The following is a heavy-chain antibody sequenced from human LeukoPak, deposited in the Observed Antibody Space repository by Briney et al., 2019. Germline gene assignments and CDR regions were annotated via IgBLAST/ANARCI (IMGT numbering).Heavy chain of an antibody. J-gene: IGHJ5*02. CDR3: ARARALRYFDWSPLLRFDP. V-gene: IGHV1-69*04. CDR2: IIPILGIA. CDR1: GGTFSSYA. D-gene: IGHD3-9*01. Sequence: VASVKVSCEASGGTFSSYAISWVRQAPGQGLEWMGRIIPILGIANYAQKFQGRVTITADKSTSTAYMELSSLRSEVTAVYYCARARALRYFDWSPLLRFDPWGQGTLVTVSS.